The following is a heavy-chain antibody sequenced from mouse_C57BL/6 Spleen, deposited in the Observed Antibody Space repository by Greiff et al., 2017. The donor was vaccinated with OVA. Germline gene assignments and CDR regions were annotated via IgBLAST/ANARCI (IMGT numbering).Heavy chain of an antibody. J-gene: IGHJ2*01. V-gene: IGHV1-42*01. CDR2: INPRTGGT. CDR3: ARWATAQDD. D-gene: IGHD3-1*01. Sequence: EVQLQQSGPELVKPGASVKISCKASGYSFTGYYMNWVKQSPEKSLEWIGEINPRTGGTTYNQKFKDKATLTVDKSSSTAYMQLKSLTSEDSTVYYCARWATAQDDWGQGTTLTVSS. CDR1: GYSFTGYY.